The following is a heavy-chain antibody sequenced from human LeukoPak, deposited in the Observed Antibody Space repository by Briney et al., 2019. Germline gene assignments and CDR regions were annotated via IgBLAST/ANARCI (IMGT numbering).Heavy chain of an antibody. D-gene: IGHD2-2*01. Sequence: ETLSLTCTVSGGLLSSSSHYWGWIRQAPGKGLEWVSVIYSGGSTYYADSVKGRFTISRDNAKNSLYLQMNSLRVEDTAVYYCVKVSSQLLTDYWGQGTLVTVSS. CDR3: VKVSSQLLTDY. CDR2: IYSGGST. J-gene: IGHJ4*02. CDR1: GGLLSSSSHY. V-gene: IGHV3-66*01.